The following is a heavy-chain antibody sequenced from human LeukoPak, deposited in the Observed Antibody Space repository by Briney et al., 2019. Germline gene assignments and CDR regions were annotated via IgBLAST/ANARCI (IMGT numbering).Heavy chain of an antibody. Sequence: PGGSLRLSCAASGFTFRNYYMHWVRQATGKGLEWVSGIGTAGDTYYAGSVKGRFTISRENAKNSLYLQMNSLTAGDTAVYYCAGAGSETQWRAFDFWGQGALVTVFS. J-gene: IGHJ4*02. V-gene: IGHV3-13*01. CDR3: AGAGSETQWRAFDF. CDR1: GFTFRNYY. D-gene: IGHD6-19*01. CDR2: IGTAGDT.